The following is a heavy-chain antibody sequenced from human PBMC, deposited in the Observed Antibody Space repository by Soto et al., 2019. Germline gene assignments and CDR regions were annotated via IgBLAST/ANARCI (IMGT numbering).Heavy chain of an antibody. CDR1: GYTFTSYG. V-gene: IGHV1-18*01. J-gene: IGHJ6*02. CDR2: ISAYNGNT. Sequence: ASVKVSCKASGYTFTSYGISWVRQAPGQGLEWMGWISAYNGNTNYAQKFQGRVTITADESTSTAYMELSSLRSEDTAVYYCAREVVPAAIGTYGMDVWGQGTTVTVSS. CDR3: AREVVPAAIGTYGMDV. D-gene: IGHD2-2*01.